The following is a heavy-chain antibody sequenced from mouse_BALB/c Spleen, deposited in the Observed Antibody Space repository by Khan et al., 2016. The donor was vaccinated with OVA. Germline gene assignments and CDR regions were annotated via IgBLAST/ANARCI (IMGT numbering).Heavy chain of an antibody. CDR1: GYTFTNYG. CDR2: IFTYTGQP. Sequence: QIQLVQSGPELKKPGETVKISCKASGYTFTNYGVSWVKQAPGKDLKWMGWIFTYTGQPTYADDFKGRFAFSLATSASTAFLQINNLKNENMATLFGEREAYYDAMDYWGQGTSVTVSS. J-gene: IGHJ4*01. D-gene: IGHD2-10*01. V-gene: IGHV9-1*02. CDR3: EREAYYDAMDY.